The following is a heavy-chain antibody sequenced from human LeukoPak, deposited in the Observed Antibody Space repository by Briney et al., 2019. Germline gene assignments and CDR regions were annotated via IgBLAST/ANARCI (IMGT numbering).Heavy chain of an antibody. J-gene: IGHJ4*02. D-gene: IGHD6-19*01. CDR1: GGSISSYY. CDR2: IYTSGST. Sequence: NPSETLSLTCTVSGGSISSYYWSWIRQPAGKGLEWIGRIYTSGSTNYNPSLRSRVTMSVDTSKNQFSLKLSSVTAADTAVYYCARDAYSSGSYYFDYWGQGTLVTVSS. CDR3: ARDAYSSGSYYFDY. V-gene: IGHV4-4*07.